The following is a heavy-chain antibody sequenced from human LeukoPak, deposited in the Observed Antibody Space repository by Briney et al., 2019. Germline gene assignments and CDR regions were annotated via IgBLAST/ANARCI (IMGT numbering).Heavy chain of an antibody. Sequence: GSLRLSCAASGFTFSSYGMHWVRPAPGKGLEWVAGIWYDGSNKYYADSVKGRFPISRDNSKNTLYLQMNSLRAEDTAVYYCARDSTPYYYDSSGFIIGYSYFDYWGQGTLVTVSS. CDR3: ARDSTPYYYDSSGFIIGYSYFDY. D-gene: IGHD3-22*01. CDR1: GFTFSSYG. CDR2: IWYDGSNK. V-gene: IGHV3-33*01. J-gene: IGHJ4*02.